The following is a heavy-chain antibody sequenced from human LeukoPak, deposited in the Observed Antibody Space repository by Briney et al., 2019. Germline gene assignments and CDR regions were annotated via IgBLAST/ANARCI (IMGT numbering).Heavy chain of an antibody. J-gene: IGHJ1*01. CDR2: IYHSGST. Sequence: SETLSLTCTVSGGSFSSYYWSWIRQPPGKGLEWIGYIYHSGSTYYNPSLKSRVTISVDRSKNQFSLKLSSVTAADTAVYYCARNSGSYYDFQHWGQGTLVTVSS. CDR3: ARNSGSYYDFQH. CDR1: GGSFSSYY. V-gene: IGHV4-59*04. D-gene: IGHD1-26*01.